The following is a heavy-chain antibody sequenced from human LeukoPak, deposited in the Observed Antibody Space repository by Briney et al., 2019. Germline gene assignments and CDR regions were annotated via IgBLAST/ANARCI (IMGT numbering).Heavy chain of an antibody. Sequence: SETLSLTCTVSGGSISSGGYYWSWIRQHPGKGLEWIGYIYYSGSTYYSPSLKSRVTISVDTSKNQFSLKLSSVTAADTAVYYCAREFGGDSSFDYWGQGTLVTVSS. D-gene: IGHD2-21*02. V-gene: IGHV4-31*03. CDR2: IYYSGST. J-gene: IGHJ4*02. CDR1: GGSISSGGYY. CDR3: AREFGGDSSFDY.